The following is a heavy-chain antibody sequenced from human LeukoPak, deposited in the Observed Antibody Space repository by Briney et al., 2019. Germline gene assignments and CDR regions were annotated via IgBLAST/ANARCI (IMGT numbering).Heavy chain of an antibody. CDR1: GGSIGSYY. J-gene: IGHJ3*02. CDR3: ARDGGRLDI. V-gene: IGHV4-59*01. CDR2: IDYTGDI. Sequence: SETLSLTCTVSGGSIGSYYATWIRQFPGKRLEWIGNIDYTGDINYNPSLKSRVTISMDTSENQFSLELFSVTAADTAVYYCARDGGRLDIWGQGTMVTVSS.